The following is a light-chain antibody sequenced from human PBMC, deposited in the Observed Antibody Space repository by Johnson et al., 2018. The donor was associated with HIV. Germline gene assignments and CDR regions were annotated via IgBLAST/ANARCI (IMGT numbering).Light chain of an antibody. J-gene: IGLJ1*01. V-gene: IGLV1-51*01. CDR1: TSNIGNNY. Sequence: QSVLTQPPSVSAAPRQKVSISCSGSTSNIGNNYVSWYQQLPRTAPKLLIYDNNKRPSGIPDRFSGSKSGASATLGITGLQTGDEADYYCGTWDNSLSIGYVFGTGTKVTVL. CDR3: GTWDNSLSIGYV. CDR2: DNN.